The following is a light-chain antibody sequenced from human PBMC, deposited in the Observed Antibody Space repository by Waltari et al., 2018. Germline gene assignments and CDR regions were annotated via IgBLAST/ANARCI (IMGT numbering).Light chain of an antibody. Sequence: DIVMTQFPDSLAVSLGERASINCKSSQSILYSSNNKNYLAWYQQKPGQSPKLLIYRASTRESGVPDRFSGSGSGTDFTLTISSLQAEDVAVYYCQQYYGTPPTFGRGTKVEIK. CDR1: QSILYSSNNKNY. J-gene: IGKJ1*01. V-gene: IGKV4-1*01. CDR2: RAS. CDR3: QQYYGTPPT.